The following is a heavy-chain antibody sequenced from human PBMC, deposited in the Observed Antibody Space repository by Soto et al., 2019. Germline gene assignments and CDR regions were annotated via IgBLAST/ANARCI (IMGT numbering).Heavy chain of an antibody. CDR1: GFTVSSNY. V-gene: IGHV3-53*04. Sequence: EVQLVESGGGLVQPGGSLRLSCAASGFTVSSNYMSWVRQAPGKGLEWVSVIYSGGSTYYADSVKGRFTISRHNSKNTLELQMNSLRAEDPAGYYCARALYGKDVWGQGTTVTVSS. J-gene: IGHJ6*02. CDR2: IYSGGST. CDR3: ARALYGKDV.